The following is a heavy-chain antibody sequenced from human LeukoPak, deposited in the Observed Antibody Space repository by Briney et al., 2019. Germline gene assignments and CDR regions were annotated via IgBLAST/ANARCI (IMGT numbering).Heavy chain of an antibody. V-gene: IGHV3-30*02. CDR2: IRFDGSKE. CDR1: GFTFSNFG. CDR3: AKRAIVNSIDYFDH. D-gene: IGHD3-22*01. J-gene: IGHJ4*02. Sequence: GGSLRLSCAASGFTFSNFGIHWVRQAPGRGLEWVAFIRFDGSKEYYADSVKGRFTISRDNSRNTLYLQMNSLRAEDTAVYYCAKRAIVNSIDYFDHWGQGTLVTVSS.